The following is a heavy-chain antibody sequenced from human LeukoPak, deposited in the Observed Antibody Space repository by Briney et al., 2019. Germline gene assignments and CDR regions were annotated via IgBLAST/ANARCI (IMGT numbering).Heavy chain of an antibody. V-gene: IGHV3-21*01. CDR3: ARPVGEYSSSWYKGTDY. Sequence: GGSLRLSCAASGFTFSSYSMNWVRQAPGKGLEWVSSISSSSSYKYYADSVQGRFTISRDNAKNSLYLQMNSLRAEDTAVYYCARPVGEYSSSWYKGTDYGGQGTLVTVSS. J-gene: IGHJ4*02. CDR1: GFTFSSYS. D-gene: IGHD6-13*01. CDR2: ISSSSSYK.